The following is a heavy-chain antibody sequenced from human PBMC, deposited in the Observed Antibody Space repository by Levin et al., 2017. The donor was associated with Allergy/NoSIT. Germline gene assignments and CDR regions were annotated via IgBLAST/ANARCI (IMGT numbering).Heavy chain of an antibody. CDR3: ATDAIRGSSPPSYFDH. Sequence: GESLKISCAASGFTFNNYAMSWVRQAPGKGLEWVSAIINSGVGTYYADSVKGRFTISRDNSKNTMYLQMNSLRAEDTAVYFCATDAIRGSSPPSYFDHWGQGTLVTASS. CDR1: GFTFNNYA. D-gene: IGHD3-10*01. J-gene: IGHJ4*02. V-gene: IGHV3-23*01. CDR2: IINSGVGT.